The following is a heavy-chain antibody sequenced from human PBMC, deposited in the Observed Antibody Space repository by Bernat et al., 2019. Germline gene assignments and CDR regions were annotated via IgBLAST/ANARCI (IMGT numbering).Heavy chain of an antibody. D-gene: IGHD3-10*01. Sequence: EVQLVESGGGLVQPGGSLRLSCAASGFTVSSNYMSWVRQAPGKGLEWVSVIYSGGSTYYADSVKGRFTISRDNSKNTLYLQMNSLRAEDTAVYYCAKVYGSGDRYYYGMDVWGQGTTVTVSS. CDR2: IYSGGST. J-gene: IGHJ6*02. V-gene: IGHV3-66*01. CDR1: GFTVSSNY. CDR3: AKVYGSGDRYYYGMDV.